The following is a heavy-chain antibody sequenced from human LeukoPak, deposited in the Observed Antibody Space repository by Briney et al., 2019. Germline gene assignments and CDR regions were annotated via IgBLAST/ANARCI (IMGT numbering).Heavy chain of an antibody. CDR2: IKSKTDGGTT. Sequence: PGGSLRLSCAASGFTFSSYSMSWVRQAPGKGLEWVGRIKSKTDGGTTDYAAPVKGRFTISRDDSKNTLYLQMNSLKTEDTAVYYCTTDSALGAKDAFDIWGQGTMVTVSS. CDR3: TTDSALGAKDAFDI. V-gene: IGHV3-15*01. CDR1: GFTFSSYS. D-gene: IGHD1-26*01. J-gene: IGHJ3*02.